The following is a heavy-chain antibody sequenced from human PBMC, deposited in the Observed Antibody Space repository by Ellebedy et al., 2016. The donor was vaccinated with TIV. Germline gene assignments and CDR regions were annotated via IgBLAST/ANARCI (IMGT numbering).Heavy chain of an antibody. CDR1: GYTFSNYV. Sequence: AASVKVSCKASGYTFSNYVMNWVRQAPGQGLEWMGWINTNSGNPTYAQGFRGRFVFSLDTSVGTAHLQITSLKAEDTAVYYCARGWLQFDYWGQGTSVTVSS. D-gene: IGHD3-22*01. V-gene: IGHV7-4-1*02. CDR2: INTNSGNP. CDR3: ARGWLQFDY. J-gene: IGHJ4*02.